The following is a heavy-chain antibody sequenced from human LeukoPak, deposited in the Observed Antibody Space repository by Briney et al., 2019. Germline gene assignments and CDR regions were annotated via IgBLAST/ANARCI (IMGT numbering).Heavy chain of an antibody. D-gene: IGHD5-12*01. Sequence: SETLSLTCAVYGGSFSGYYWSWIRQPPGKGLEWIGEINHSGSTNYNPSLKSRVTISVDTSKNQFSLKLSSVTAADTAVYYCARGGWLRSRFDYWGQGTLVTVSS. CDR1: GGSFSGYY. CDR3: ARGGWLRSRFDY. V-gene: IGHV4-34*01. J-gene: IGHJ4*02. CDR2: INHSGST.